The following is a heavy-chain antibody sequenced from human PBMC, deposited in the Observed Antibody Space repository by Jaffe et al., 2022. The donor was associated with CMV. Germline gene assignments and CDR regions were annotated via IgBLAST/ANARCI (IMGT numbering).Heavy chain of an antibody. CDR3: ARLTPPELRYFDWLPPPFDY. CDR1: GYSFTSYW. J-gene: IGHJ4*02. Sequence: EVQLVQSGAEVKKPGESLRISCKGSGYSFTSYWISWVRQMPGKGLEWMGRIDPSDSYTNYSPSFQGHVTISADKSISTAYLQWSSLKASDTAMYYCARLTPPELRYFDWLPPPFDYWGQGTLVTVSS. V-gene: IGHV5-10-1*03. D-gene: IGHD3-9*01. CDR2: IDPSDSYT.